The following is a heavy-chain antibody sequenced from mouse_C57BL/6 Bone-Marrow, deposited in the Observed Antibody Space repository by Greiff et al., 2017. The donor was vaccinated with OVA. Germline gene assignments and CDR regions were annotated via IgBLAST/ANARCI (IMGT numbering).Heavy chain of an antibody. Sequence: QVQLKESGAELVKPGASVKMSCKASGYTFTSYWITWVKQRPGQGLEWIGDIYPGSGSTNYNEKFKSKATLTVDTSSSTAYMQLSSLTSEDSAVYYCARYSYYYGSSFYYAMDYWGQGTSVTVSS. CDR1: GYTFTSYW. CDR2: IYPGSGST. V-gene: IGHV1-55*01. CDR3: ARYSYYYGSSFYYAMDY. D-gene: IGHD1-1*01. J-gene: IGHJ4*01.